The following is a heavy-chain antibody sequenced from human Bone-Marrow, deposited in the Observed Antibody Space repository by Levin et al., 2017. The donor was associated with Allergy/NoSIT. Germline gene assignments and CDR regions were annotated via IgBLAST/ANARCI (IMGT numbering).Heavy chain of an antibody. V-gene: IGHV3-30-3*01. Sequence: QAGGSLRLSCAASGFIFSSYAMNWVRQAPGKGMEWVAAISYDGGNKYYADFVKGRFTISRDNSKNTLYLQMHSPRGEDTAVYYCARENCGGDCYPAPSYYYFGLDVWGLGTTVSVSS. CDR3: ARENCGGDCYPAPSYYYFGLDV. D-gene: IGHD2-21*02. CDR2: ISYDGGNK. CDR1: GFIFSSYA. J-gene: IGHJ6*02.